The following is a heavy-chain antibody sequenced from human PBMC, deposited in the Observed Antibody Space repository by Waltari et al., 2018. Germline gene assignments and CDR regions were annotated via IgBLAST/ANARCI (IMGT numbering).Heavy chain of an antibody. V-gene: IGHV3-21*03. Sequence: EVQLVASGGGLVKPGGSLRLACKASGFSFSTFGMSWVRQAPGKGLEWVSSITDSGAYTYYADSMKGRFTISRDNTKNSLYLHMSSLRAEDTAVYYCARALTTPNDYWGQGTLVTVSS. CDR2: ITDSGAYT. D-gene: IGHD4-17*01. CDR3: ARALTTPNDY. J-gene: IGHJ4*02. CDR1: GFSFSTFG.